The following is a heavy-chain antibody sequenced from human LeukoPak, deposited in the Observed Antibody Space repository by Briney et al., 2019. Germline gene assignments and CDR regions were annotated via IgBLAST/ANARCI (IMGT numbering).Heavy chain of an antibody. D-gene: IGHD3-22*01. J-gene: IGHJ6*03. CDR3: ATNAERLGTLLPYHYYYSMDV. Sequence: ASVKVSCKASGYIFTSYGLSWVRQAPGQGLEWMGWISPYNGHTNYAQKFQGRVTLTTDTSTSTAYMEVRSLRSDDTAVYYCATNAERLGTLLPYHYYYSMDVWGKGTTVT. V-gene: IGHV1-18*01. CDR2: ISPYNGHT. CDR1: GYIFTSYG.